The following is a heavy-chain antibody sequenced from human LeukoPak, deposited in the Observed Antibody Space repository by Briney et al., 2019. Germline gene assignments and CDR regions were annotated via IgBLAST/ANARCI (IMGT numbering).Heavy chain of an antibody. CDR2: INPSGGRT. Sequence: ASVKVSCKASGYTFTSHYMHWVRQAPGQGLEWMGIINPSGGRTTYAQKFQGRVTITADKSTSTAYMELSSLRSEDTAVYYCASVRYSIWVFDYWGQGTLVTVSS. V-gene: IGHV1-46*01. J-gene: IGHJ4*02. D-gene: IGHD6-13*01. CDR1: GYTFTSHY. CDR3: ASVRYSIWVFDY.